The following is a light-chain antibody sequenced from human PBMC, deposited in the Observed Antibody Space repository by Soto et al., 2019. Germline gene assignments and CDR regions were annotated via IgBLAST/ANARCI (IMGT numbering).Light chain of an antibody. V-gene: IGLV2-8*01. CDR3: SSYAGSPVV. Sequence: QPALTQPPSASGSPGQSVTISCTGTSSDVGGYNYVSWYQQHPGKAPKLMIYEVSKRPSGVPDRFSGSKSGNTASLTVSGLQAEDEADYYCSSYAGSPVVFGGGTKLTVL. CDR2: EVS. CDR1: SSDVGGYNY. J-gene: IGLJ2*01.